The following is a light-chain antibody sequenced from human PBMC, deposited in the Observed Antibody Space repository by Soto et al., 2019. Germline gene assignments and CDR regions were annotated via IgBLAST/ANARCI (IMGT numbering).Light chain of an antibody. Sequence: QSVLTQPPSASGSPGQSVTISCTGTSSDVGAYIFVSWYQQHPGKAPKLMVYDVNRRPPGVPDRFFGSKSGSTASLTVSGLQAEDEADYYCVSFAGGTYVFGTGTQLTVL. CDR1: SSDVGAYIF. J-gene: IGLJ1*01. V-gene: IGLV2-8*01. CDR2: DVN. CDR3: VSFAGGTYV.